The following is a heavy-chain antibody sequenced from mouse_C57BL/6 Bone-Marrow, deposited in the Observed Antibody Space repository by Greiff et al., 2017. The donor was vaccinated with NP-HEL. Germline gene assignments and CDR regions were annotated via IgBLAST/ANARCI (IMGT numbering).Heavy chain of an antibody. D-gene: IGHD2-2*01. V-gene: IGHV1-59*01. Sequence: QVQLQQPGAELVRPGTSVKLSCKASGYTFTSYWMHWVKQRPGQGLEWIGVIDPSDSYPNYNQKFKGQATLTVDTSSSTAYMQLSSLTSEDAAVYYCARSGDLLWLRRDWYFDVWGTGTTVTVSS. CDR1: GYTFTSYW. J-gene: IGHJ1*03. CDR3: ARSGDLLWLRRDWYFDV. CDR2: IDPSDSYP.